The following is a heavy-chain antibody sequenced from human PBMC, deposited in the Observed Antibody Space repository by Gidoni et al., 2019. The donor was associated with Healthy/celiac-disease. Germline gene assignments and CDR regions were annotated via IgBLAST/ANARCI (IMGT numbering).Heavy chain of an antibody. V-gene: IGHV3-66*01. Sequence: EVQLVESGGGLVQPGGSLRLSCVASGFPVSVNYMSWVRQAPGTGLDWVSVIDSGGSTYYADSVKGRFTISRDNSKNTLYLQMNSLRAEDTAVYDCARDTPCSGGICRLSLTSFDIWGQGTMVTVSS. D-gene: IGHD2-15*01. CDR2: IDSGGST. CDR1: GFPVSVNY. J-gene: IGHJ3*02. CDR3: ARDTPCSGGICRLSLTSFDI.